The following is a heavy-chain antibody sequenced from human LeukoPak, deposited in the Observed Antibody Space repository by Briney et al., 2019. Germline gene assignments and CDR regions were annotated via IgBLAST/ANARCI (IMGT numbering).Heavy chain of an antibody. V-gene: IGHV3-53*01. CDR3: ARTYYYDSTSAPYYFDY. CDR1: GFTVSSNY. CDR2: IYSGGST. D-gene: IGHD3-22*01. J-gene: IGHJ4*02. Sequence: TGGSLRLSCAASGFTVSSNYMSWVRQAPGKGLEWVSVIYSGGSTYYADSVKGRFTISRDNSKNTLYLQMNSLRAEDTAVYYCARTYYYDSTSAPYYFDYWGQGTLVTVSS.